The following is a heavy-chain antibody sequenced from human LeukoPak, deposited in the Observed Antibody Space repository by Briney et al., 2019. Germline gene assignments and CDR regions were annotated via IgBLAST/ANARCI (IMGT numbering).Heavy chain of an antibody. D-gene: IGHD1-26*01. CDR3: ARDQIVGAIYYYYYMDV. Sequence: GGSLRLSCAASGFTFSSYSMSWVRQAPGKGLEWVSSISSSSSYIYYADSVKGRFTISRDNAKNSLYLQMNSLRAEDTAVYYCARDQIVGAIYYYYYMDVWGKGTTVTVSS. J-gene: IGHJ6*03. CDR1: GFTFSSYS. V-gene: IGHV3-21*01. CDR2: ISSSSSYI.